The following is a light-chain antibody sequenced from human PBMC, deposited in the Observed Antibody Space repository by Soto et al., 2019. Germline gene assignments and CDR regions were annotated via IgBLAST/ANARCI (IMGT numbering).Light chain of an antibody. CDR2: DAS. V-gene: IGKV3-11*01. Sequence: EIVLTQSPATLSLSPGERATPSCRASQSVSSYLAWYQQKPGQAPRLLIYDASSRATGIPDXFSGSGSGTDFTLPLSSLQPEDVATSYCQQSYTTPPWTFGQGTKVDIK. CDR1: QSVSSY. J-gene: IGKJ1*01. CDR3: QQSYTTPPWT.